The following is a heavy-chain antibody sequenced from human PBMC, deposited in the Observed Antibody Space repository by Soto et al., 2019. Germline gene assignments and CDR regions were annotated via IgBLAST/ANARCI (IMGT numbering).Heavy chain of an antibody. D-gene: IGHD5-18*01. CDR2: IYNSGST. Sequence: SETLSLTCTVSGGSLSSYYWSWIRQPPGKGLEWIGYIYNSGSTNYNPSLKSRVTISVDTSKNQFSLKLTSVTAADTALYYCARDNGYSYGYNLDHWGQGTLVTVSS. CDR1: GGSLSSYY. J-gene: IGHJ4*02. V-gene: IGHV4-59*01. CDR3: ARDNGYSYGYNLDH.